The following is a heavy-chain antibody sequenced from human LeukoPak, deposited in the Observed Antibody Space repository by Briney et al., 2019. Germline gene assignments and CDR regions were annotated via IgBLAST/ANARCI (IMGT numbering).Heavy chain of an antibody. CDR2: VYYGRTT. CDR3: ARDMLRSGYFDY. CDR1: AASISSSSHH. J-gene: IGHJ4*02. V-gene: IGHV4-39*07. D-gene: IGHD3-3*01. Sequence: PSETLSLTCTVSAASISSSSHHWGWIRQSPGKGLEWIGSVYYGRTTYYSPSLDSRVTISLDTSANQFSLQLNSVTAADTAVYYCARDMLRSGYFDYWGQGTLVTVSS.